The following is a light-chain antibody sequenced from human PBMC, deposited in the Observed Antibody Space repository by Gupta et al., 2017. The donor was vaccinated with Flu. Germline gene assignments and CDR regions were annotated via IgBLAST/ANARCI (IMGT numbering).Light chain of an antibody. CDR2: DVT. J-gene: IGLJ3*02. CDR3: SSYAFCDTFRV. CDR1: SSDVGGYNY. Sequence: VTISCTGTSSDVGGYNYVSWYQQHSGQSPKLTLDDVTKRPSGFPDRFSGSKSDNTASLTISGLQAEDEATYHCSSYAFCDTFRVFGGGTTLTVL. V-gene: IGLV2-11*03.